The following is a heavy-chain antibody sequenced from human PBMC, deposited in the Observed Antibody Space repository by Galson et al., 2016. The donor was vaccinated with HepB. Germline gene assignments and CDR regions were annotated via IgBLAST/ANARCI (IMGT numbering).Heavy chain of an antibody. V-gene: IGHV4-30-4*01. CDR3: ARAPWDYYYGMDV. D-gene: IGHD1-26*01. Sequence: TLSLTCTVSGGSIGSGDYYWSWIRQPPGKGLEWIGFIYYSGTTYYKSSLKSRLTISVDTSKNQFSLKLSSVTAADTAVYYCARAPWDYYYGMDVWGQGTTVTVSS. J-gene: IGHJ6*02. CDR1: GGSIGSGDYY. CDR2: IYYSGTT.